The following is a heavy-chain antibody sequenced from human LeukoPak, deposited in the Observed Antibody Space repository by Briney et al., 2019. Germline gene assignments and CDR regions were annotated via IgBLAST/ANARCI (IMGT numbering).Heavy chain of an antibody. CDR2: IKEDGSEE. V-gene: IGHV3-7*01. CDR1: TFTYGNYW. D-gene: IGHD6-13*01. CDR3: ARDPAAWDY. Sequence: GGSLRLSCAASTFTYGNYWMSWVRQAPGKGLEWVANIKEDGSEEYYVDSVKGRFTISRDNTKNSLYLQMNSLRAEDTAVYYCARDPAAWDYWGQGTLVTVSS. J-gene: IGHJ4*02.